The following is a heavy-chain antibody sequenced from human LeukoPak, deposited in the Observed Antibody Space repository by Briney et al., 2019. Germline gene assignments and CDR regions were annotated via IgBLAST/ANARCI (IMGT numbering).Heavy chain of an antibody. Sequence: GGSLRLSCAASGFTFSSYAVHWVRQAPGKGLEWVAVISYDGSNKYYADSVKGRFTISRDNSKNTLYLQMNSLRAEDTAVYYCARDGGYSYGVYYYCYMDVWGKGTTVTVSS. D-gene: IGHD5-18*01. CDR3: ARDGGYSYGVYYYCYMDV. CDR2: ISYDGSNK. V-gene: IGHV3-30*01. J-gene: IGHJ6*03. CDR1: GFTFSSYA.